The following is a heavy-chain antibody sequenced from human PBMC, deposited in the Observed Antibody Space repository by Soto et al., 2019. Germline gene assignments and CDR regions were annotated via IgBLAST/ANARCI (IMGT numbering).Heavy chain of an antibody. J-gene: IGHJ6*02. D-gene: IGHD3-3*01. CDR2: ISYDGSNK. V-gene: IGHV3-30*18. Sequence: QVQLVESGGGVVQPGRSLRLSCAASGFTFSSYGMHWVRQAPGKGLEWVAVISYDGSNKYYADSVKGRFTISRDNSKNTLYLQMNSLRAEDTAVYYCAKGHHDFWSGYSLNYYYYGMDVWGQGTTVTVSS. CDR3: AKGHHDFWSGYSLNYYYYGMDV. CDR1: GFTFSSYG.